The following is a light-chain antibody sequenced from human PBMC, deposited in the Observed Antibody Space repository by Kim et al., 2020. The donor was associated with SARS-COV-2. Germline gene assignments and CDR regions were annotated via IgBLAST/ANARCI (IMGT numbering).Light chain of an antibody. J-gene: IGKJ2*01. CDR2: GTS. CDR1: QSVSSLY. CDR3: QQYGGSPRYS. Sequence: EDVLTQYPGTLSLSPGERATLSCRASQSVSSLYLAWYQQKSGQAPRLLIYGTSNRATGIPDRFSGSGSGTDFTLTISRLEPEDFAVYYCQQYGGSPRYSFGQGSKLE. V-gene: IGKV3-20*01.